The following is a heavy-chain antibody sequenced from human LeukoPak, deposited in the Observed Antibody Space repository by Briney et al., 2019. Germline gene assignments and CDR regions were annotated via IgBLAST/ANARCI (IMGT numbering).Heavy chain of an antibody. CDR2: IYPGDSDT. CDR3: ARRGGSCSSTSCYPFLNWFDP. D-gene: IGHD2-2*01. CDR1: GYSFTSYW. J-gene: IGHJ5*02. Sequence: GESLKISCKGSGYSFTSYWIGWVRQMPGKGLEWMGIIYPGDSDTRYSPSFQGQVTISADKSISTAYLQWSSLKASDTAMYYCARRGGSCSSTSCYPFLNWFDPWGQGTLVTVSS. V-gene: IGHV5-51*01.